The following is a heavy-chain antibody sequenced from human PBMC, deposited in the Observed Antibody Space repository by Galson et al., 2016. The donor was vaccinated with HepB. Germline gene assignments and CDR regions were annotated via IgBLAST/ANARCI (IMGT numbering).Heavy chain of an antibody. CDR3: ARGSGSYYGID. CDR1: GGSMRIDY. V-gene: IGHV4-59*01. J-gene: IGHJ4*02. CDR2: IYDSGST. D-gene: IGHD1-26*01. Sequence: ETLSLTCTVSGGSMRIDYWSWIRQTPGKGLEWIGFIYDSGSTDYNPSLKSRVTISVDTSKNQFSLKLTSVTAADTAVYYCARGSGSYYGIDWGQGTLVTVSS.